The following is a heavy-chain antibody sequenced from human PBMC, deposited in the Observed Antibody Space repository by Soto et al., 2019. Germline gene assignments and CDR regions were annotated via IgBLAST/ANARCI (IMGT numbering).Heavy chain of an antibody. CDR3: ARSLSNAGSDY. J-gene: IGHJ4*02. CDR2: INAGNGNT. Sequence: ASVKVSCKASGYTFTSYAMHWVRQAPGQRLEWMGWINAGNGNTKYSQNFQGRVTITRDKSTSTAYMELSSLIFEDTAVYYCARSLSNAGSDYWGQGTLVTVSS. CDR1: GYTFTSYA. V-gene: IGHV1-3*01. D-gene: IGHD2-8*01.